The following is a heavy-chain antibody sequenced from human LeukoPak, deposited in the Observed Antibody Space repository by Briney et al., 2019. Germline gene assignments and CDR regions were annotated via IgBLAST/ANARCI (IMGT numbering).Heavy chain of an antibody. Sequence: PGGSLRLSCAASGFSFTTYWMSWVRQAPGKGLEWVANIKQDGSEKYYVDSVKGRFTISRDNAKNSLYLQMNSLRAEDTAMYYCARDFRFLDDYWGQGTLVTVSS. CDR2: IKQDGSEK. V-gene: IGHV3-7*01. CDR1: GFSFTTYW. J-gene: IGHJ4*02. CDR3: ARDFRFLDDY. D-gene: IGHD3-3*01.